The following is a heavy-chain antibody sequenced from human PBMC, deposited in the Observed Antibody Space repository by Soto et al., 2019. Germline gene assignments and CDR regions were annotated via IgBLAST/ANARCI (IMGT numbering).Heavy chain of an antibody. CDR3: ARDGGRRSGGIDY. CDR1: GGTFSSYS. D-gene: IGHD1-26*01. CDR2: IIPIFGTA. J-gene: IGHJ4*02. V-gene: IGHV1-69*01. Sequence: QVQLVQSGAEVKKPGSSVKVSCKASGGTFSSYSINWVRQAPGQGLEWMGEIIPIFGTANYAQKFQGRVTITADESTSTAHMALSSLRSEDTAVYYCARDGGRRSGGIDYWGQGTLVTVSS.